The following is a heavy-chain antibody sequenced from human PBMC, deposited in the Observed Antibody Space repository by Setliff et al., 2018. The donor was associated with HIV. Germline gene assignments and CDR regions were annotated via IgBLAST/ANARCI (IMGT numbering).Heavy chain of an antibody. V-gene: IGHV1-18*01. J-gene: IGHJ6*03. Sequence: ASVKVSCKASGDTFTNYAYTWVRQAPGQGLEWMGWISAYNGNINLAERFQGRVTLTTDPSTTTAYMELRGLKSDDTAIYCCARVGQAPQFYYHMDVWGQGTTVTVSS. CDR1: GDTFTNYA. CDR3: ARVGQAPQFYYHMDV. CDR2: ISAYNGNI. D-gene: IGHD3-16*01.